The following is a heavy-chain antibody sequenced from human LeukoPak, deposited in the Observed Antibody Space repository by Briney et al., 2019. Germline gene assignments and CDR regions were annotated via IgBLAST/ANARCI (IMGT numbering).Heavy chain of an antibody. CDR1: GFTLSSYW. V-gene: IGHV3-7*01. D-gene: IGHD3-10*01. CDR2: IKQDGSEK. CDR3: ARDLLTMVRGVIYYYYGMDV. J-gene: IGHJ6*02. Sequence: GGSLRLSCAASGFTLSSYWMSWVRQAPGKGLEWVANIKQDGSEKYYVDSVRGRFTISRDNAKNSLYMQMNSLRAEDTAVYYCARDLLTMVRGVIYYYYGMDVWSQGTTVTVSS.